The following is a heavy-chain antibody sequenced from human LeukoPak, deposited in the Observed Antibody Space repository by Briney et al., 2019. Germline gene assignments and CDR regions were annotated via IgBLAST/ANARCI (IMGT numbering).Heavy chain of an antibody. CDR1: GGSISGHY. CDR2: IYYSGST. CDR3: ARGVRITIFGVVTKKPSMDV. D-gene: IGHD3-3*01. Sequence: SETLSLTCTVSGGSISGHYWNWIRQPPGKGLEWIGYIYYSGSTNYNPSLKSRVTISVDTSKNQFSLKLSSVTAADTAVYYCARGVRITIFGVVTKKPSMDVWGKGTTVTVSS. V-gene: IGHV4-59*11. J-gene: IGHJ6*03.